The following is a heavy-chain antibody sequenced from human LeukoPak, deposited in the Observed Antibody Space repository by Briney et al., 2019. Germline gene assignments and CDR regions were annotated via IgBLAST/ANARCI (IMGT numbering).Heavy chain of an antibody. J-gene: IGHJ4*02. CDR2: ITGSNSII. Sequence: GGSLRLSCAASGFTFSSYSMNWVRQAPGKGLEWVSFITGSNSIIHYADSVKGRFTISRDNAKNSLYLQMNSLRAEDTAVYYCARDFKARGYENDYWGQGTQVTVSS. CDR1: GFTFSSYS. D-gene: IGHD5-12*01. V-gene: IGHV3-48*04. CDR3: ARDFKARGYENDY.